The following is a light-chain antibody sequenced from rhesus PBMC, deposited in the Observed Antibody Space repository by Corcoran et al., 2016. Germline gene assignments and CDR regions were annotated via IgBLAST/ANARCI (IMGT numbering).Light chain of an antibody. CDR1: QSIGSS. Sequence: EIVLTQSPAFQSVTLKEKVTITCQASQSIGSSLHWFQQKPGQSPKLLIKSASQSISGVPSRFSGRGSGTDFTLTINSLEAKDAVTYYCQQSSSFPFTFGPGTKLDIK. V-gene: IGKV6-55*01. J-gene: IGKJ3*01. CDR3: QQSSSFPFT. CDR2: SAS.